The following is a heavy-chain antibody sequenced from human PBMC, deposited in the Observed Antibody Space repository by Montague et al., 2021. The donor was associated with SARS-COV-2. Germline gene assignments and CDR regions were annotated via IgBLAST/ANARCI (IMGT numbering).Heavy chain of an antibody. V-gene: IGHV6-1*01. CDR2: TYYRSKCYN. J-gene: IGHJ3*02. CDR3: SRTTTRMLYPENAFDI. Sequence: CAISGDSVSSNTATWNWVRQAPSRGLEWLGRTYYRSKCYNDYAIALKSRITINPDTSKSQFSLQLSSVAPEDTAVFYCSRTTTRMLYPENAFDIWGHGTMITVSS. D-gene: IGHD2-15*01. CDR1: GDSVSSNTAT.